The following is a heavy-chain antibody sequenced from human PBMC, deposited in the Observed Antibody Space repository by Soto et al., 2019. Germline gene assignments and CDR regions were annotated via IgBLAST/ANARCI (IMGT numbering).Heavy chain of an antibody. CDR3: ANSNYDFWSGSTPLYYYYGMDV. J-gene: IGHJ6*02. CDR1: GGTFSSYA. Sequence: SVKVSCKASGGTFSSYAISWVRQAPGRGLEWMGGIIPIFGTANYAQKFQGRVTITADESTSTAYMELSSLRSEDTAVYYCANSNYDFWSGSTPLYYYYGMDVWGQGTTVTVSS. CDR2: IIPIFGTA. D-gene: IGHD3-3*01. V-gene: IGHV1-69*13.